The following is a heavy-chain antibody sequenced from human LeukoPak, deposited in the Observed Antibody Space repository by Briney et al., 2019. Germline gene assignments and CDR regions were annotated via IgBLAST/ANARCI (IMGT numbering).Heavy chain of an antibody. CDR1: GFSFSDYA. CDR2: ISFTGDI. D-gene: IGHD3-3*01. Sequence: GGSLRLSCAASGFSFSDYAMNWVRQAPGGGLEWVSSISFTGDIDYADSVKGRFTISRDNAKNSVFLQLSRLRVGDTAVYYCVREKSWESESHDFAYWGQGTLVTVSS. CDR3: VREKSWESESHDFAY. J-gene: IGHJ4*02. V-gene: IGHV3-69-1*01.